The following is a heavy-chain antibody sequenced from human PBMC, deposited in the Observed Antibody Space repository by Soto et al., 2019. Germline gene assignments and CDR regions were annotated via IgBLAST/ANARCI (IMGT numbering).Heavy chain of an antibody. V-gene: IGHV1-46*01. J-gene: IGHJ3*02. Sequence: QVQLVQSGAEVKKPGASVKVSCKASGYTFTSYYMHWVRQAPGQGLEWMGIINPSGGSTSYAQKFQGRVTMTRDTSTSTVYMELSSLRSEDTAVYYCARVYYGSGSYYNVSAFDIWGQGTMVTVSS. CDR1: GYTFTSYY. CDR2: INPSGGST. CDR3: ARVYYGSGSYYNVSAFDI. D-gene: IGHD3-10*01.